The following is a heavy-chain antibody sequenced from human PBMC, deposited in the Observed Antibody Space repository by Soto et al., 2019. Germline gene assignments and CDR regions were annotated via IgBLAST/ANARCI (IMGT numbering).Heavy chain of an antibody. D-gene: IGHD4-17*01. J-gene: IGHJ6*02. V-gene: IGHV4-31*03. CDR1: GGSISSGGYY. Sequence: ASETLSLTCTVSGGSISSGGYYWSWIRQHPGKGLEWIGYIYYSGSTYYNPSLKSRVTISVDTSKNQFSLKLSSVTAADTAVYYRAGAPIPFYGDYGARYGMDVWGQGTKVTVSS. CDR2: IYYSGST. CDR3: AGAPIPFYGDYGARYGMDV.